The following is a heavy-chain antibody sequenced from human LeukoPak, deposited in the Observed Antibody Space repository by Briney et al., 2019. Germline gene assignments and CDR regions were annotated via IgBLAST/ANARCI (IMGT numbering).Heavy chain of an antibody. CDR1: GFTFDDNA. J-gene: IGHJ3*02. CDR3: AKGGTGTVDAFDI. Sequence: GGSLRLSCAASGFTFDDNAMHWVRQAPGKGLEWVSGISWNSAAIGYADSVKGRFTISRDNAKNSLYLQMSSLRAEDMALYYCAKGGTGTVDAFDIWGQGTMVTVSS. CDR2: ISWNSAAI. D-gene: IGHD1-1*01. V-gene: IGHV3-9*03.